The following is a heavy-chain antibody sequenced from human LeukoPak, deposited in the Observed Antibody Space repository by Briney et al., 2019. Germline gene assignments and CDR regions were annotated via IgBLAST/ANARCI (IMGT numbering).Heavy chain of an antibody. CDR3: ARAPRITMIVALVGDLDAFDI. Sequence: GGSLRLSCAASGFTFDDYGMSWVRQAPGKGLEWVSGINWNGGITGYADSVKGRFTISRDNAKNSLYLQMNSLRAEDTALYYCARAPRITMIVALVGDLDAFDIWGQGTMVTVSS. CDR2: INWNGGIT. V-gene: IGHV3-20*04. D-gene: IGHD3-22*01. CDR1: GFTFDDYG. J-gene: IGHJ3*02.